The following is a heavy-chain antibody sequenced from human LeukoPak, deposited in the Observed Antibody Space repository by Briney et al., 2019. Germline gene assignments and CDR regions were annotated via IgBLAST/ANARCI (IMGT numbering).Heavy chain of an antibody. J-gene: IGHJ3*02. D-gene: IGHD2-2*01. CDR1: GLTFSTSS. CDR2: ISPSGRSI. CDR3: ARNLPAARSDAFDI. V-gene: IGHV3-21*01. Sequence: GGSLRLSCAASGLTFSTSSMNWVRQAPGKGLEWVSSISPSGRSIYYADSVKGRFTISRDNAKNSLYLQMNSLRAEDTAVYYCARNLPAARSDAFDIWGQGTMVTVSS.